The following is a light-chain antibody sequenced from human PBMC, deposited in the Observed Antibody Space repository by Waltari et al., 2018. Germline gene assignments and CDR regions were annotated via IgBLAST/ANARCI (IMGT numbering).Light chain of an antibody. J-gene: IGLJ2*01. CDR1: TGAVTSGHY. CDR2: DTS. V-gene: IGLV7-46*01. CDR3: LLSYSGSRPVV. Sequence: QAVVTQEPSLTVSPGGTVTLTCGSSTGAVTSGHYPYWFQQKPGQAPRTLIYDTSNKHSWTPARFSGSRLVGKAALTLSGAQPEDEAEYYCLLSYSGSRPVVFGGGTKLTVL.